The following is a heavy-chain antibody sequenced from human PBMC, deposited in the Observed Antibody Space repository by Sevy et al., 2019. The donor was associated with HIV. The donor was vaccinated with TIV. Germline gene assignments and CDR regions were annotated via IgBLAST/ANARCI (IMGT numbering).Heavy chain of an antibody. CDR3: ARGRAYDFWSGRYYYGMDV. D-gene: IGHD3-3*01. V-gene: IGHV1-8*01. Sequence: ASVNVSCKASGYTFTSYDINWVRQATGQGLEWMGWMNPNSGNTGYAQKFQGRVTMTRNTSISTAYMELSSLRSEDMAVYYCARGRAYDFWSGRYYYGMDVWGQGTTVTVSS. CDR1: GYTFTSYD. J-gene: IGHJ6*02. CDR2: MNPNSGNT.